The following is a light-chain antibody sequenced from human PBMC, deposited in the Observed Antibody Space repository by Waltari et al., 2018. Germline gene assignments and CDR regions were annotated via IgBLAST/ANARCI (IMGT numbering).Light chain of an antibody. V-gene: IGLV3-19*01. CDR3: HSRDATGVGGS. CDR2: DKN. Sequence: SSELTQDPVVSVAMGQTVRITCQGDSLRRYYASWYQQRPGQAPILVMFDKNNRPSGVPDRFSGSSSDNSPSLTITGARAEDEASYYCHSRDATGVGGSFGGGTKLTVL. J-gene: IGLJ2*01. CDR1: SLRRYY.